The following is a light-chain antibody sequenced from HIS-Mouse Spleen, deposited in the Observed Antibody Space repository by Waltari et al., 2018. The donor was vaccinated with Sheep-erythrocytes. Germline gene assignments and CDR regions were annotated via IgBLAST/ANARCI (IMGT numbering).Light chain of an antibody. CDR2: EDS. Sequence: SYELTQPPSVSVSPGQTARITCSGDALPKTYAYCYQQKSGQAPVLVIYEDSKRPSGIPERFSGSSSGTMATLTISGAQVEDEADYYCYSTDSSGNGVFGGGTKLTVL. CDR1: ALPKTY. CDR3: YSTDSSGNGV. J-gene: IGLJ2*01. V-gene: IGLV3-10*01.